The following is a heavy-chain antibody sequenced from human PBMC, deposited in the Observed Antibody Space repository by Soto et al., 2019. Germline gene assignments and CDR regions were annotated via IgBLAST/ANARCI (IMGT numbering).Heavy chain of an antibody. Sequence: QLQLQESGTGLVKPSDTLFLTCAVSGSSISSSNWWGWIRQPPGKGLEWIGYIFSSGTTYYNPSLKSRVTMSVDTSTNHFSLDLNSVTAVDTAVYYCAKTVFRGVSAEAFDIWGQGTMVTVSS. CDR3: AKTVFRGVSAEAFDI. D-gene: IGHD3-10*01. CDR2: IFSSGTT. CDR1: GSSISSSNW. J-gene: IGHJ3*02. V-gene: IGHV4-28*07.